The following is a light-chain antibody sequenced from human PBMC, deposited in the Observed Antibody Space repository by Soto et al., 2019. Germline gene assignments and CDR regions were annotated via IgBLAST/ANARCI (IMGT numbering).Light chain of an antibody. CDR3: QSHDSSLSAYV. V-gene: IGLV1-40*01. CDR1: SSNIGAGYD. Sequence: QSVLTQPPSVSGAPGQRVTISCTGSSSNIGAGYDVHWYQQLPGTGPKLLISGNSNRSSGVPDRFSGSRSGTSASLAITGLQAEDEADYYCQSHDSSLSAYVFGTGTKVTVL. J-gene: IGLJ1*01. CDR2: GNS.